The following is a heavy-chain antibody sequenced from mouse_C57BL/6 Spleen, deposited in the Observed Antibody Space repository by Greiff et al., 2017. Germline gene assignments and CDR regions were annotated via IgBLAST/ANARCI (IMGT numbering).Heavy chain of an antibody. D-gene: IGHD1-1*01. Sequence: EVQLQQSGPVLVKPGASVKMSCKASGYTFTDYYMNWVKQSHGKSLEWIGVINPYNGGTSYNQKFKGKATLTVDKSSSTAYMELNSLTSEDSAVYYCAREYYGSSYVGAMDYWCQGTSVTVSS. J-gene: IGHJ4*01. CDR1: GYTFTDYY. CDR2: INPYNGGT. CDR3: AREYYGSSYVGAMDY. V-gene: IGHV1-19*01.